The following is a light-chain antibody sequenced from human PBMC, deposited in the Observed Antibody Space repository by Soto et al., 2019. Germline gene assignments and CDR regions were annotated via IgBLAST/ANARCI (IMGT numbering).Light chain of an antibody. CDR3: QQSYTTPLT. Sequence: EFVLTQSPGTLSLSPGERATLSCRASQTVRNNYLAWYQQKPGQAPKLLIHDASSRATGIPDRFSGGGSGTDFILTISRLEPEDLATYYCQQSYTTPLTFGGGTKVEIK. V-gene: IGKV3D-20*02. J-gene: IGKJ4*01. CDR1: QTVRNNY. CDR2: DAS.